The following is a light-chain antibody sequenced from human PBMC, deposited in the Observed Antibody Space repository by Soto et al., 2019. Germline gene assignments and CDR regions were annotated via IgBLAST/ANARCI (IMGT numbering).Light chain of an antibody. Sequence: DIQMTQSPSSLSASVGDRVTITCRASQSISSFLNWYQQKPGRAPKLLIYAASSLQSGVPSRFSGSGSGTDFTLTISSLQSVHFATYLCQQIYNTPSITFGQGTRLEIE. CDR2: AAS. V-gene: IGKV1-39*01. CDR1: QSISSF. CDR3: QQIYNTPSIT. J-gene: IGKJ5*01.